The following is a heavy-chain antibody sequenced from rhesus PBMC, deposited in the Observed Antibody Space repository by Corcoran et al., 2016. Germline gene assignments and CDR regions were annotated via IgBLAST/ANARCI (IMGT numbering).Heavy chain of an antibody. CDR3: AKGRGTFDY. V-gene: IGHV5-43*01. J-gene: IGHJ4*01. D-gene: IGHD2-27*01. CDR1: GYSFTGSW. Sequence: EVQLVQSGAEVKRPGESLRISCKTSGYSFTGSWISWVRQMPGKGLEWMGSIYPVDSDTRYNPSFQGNVTISADKSISTTYLQWSSLKASDTATYYCAKGRGTFDYWGQGVLVTVSS. CDR2: IYPVDSDT.